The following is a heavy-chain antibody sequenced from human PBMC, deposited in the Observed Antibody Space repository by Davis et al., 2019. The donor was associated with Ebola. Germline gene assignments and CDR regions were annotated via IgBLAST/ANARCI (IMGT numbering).Heavy chain of an antibody. CDR2: ISYDGSNK. J-gene: IGHJ4*02. V-gene: IGHV3-30*03. CDR1: GFTFSSYG. CDR3: ARENHYEYCSSTSCSRGFDY. Sequence: GESLKISCAASGFTFSSYGMRWVRQAPGKGLEWVAVISYDGSNKYYADSVKGRFTISRDNSKNTLYLQMNSLRAEDTAVYYCARENHYEYCSSTSCSRGFDYWGQGTLVTVSS. D-gene: IGHD2-2*01.